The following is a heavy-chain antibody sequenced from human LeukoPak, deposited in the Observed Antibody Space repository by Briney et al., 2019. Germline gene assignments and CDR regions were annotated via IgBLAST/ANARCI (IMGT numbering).Heavy chain of an antibody. CDR2: IYYSGST. J-gene: IGHJ3*02. CDR1: GGSISSGDYY. Sequence: SQTLSLTCTVSGGSISSGDYYWSWIRQPPGKGLEWIGYIYYSGSTYYNPSLKSRVAISVDTSKNQFSLKLSSVTAADTAVYYCARDLAGPASFDIWGQGTMVTVSS. V-gene: IGHV4-30-4*08. CDR3: ARDLAGPASFDI. D-gene: IGHD6-13*01.